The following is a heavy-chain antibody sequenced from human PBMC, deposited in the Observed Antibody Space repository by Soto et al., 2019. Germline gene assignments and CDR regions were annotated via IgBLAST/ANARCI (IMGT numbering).Heavy chain of an antibody. Sequence: QVQLVQSGAEVKKPGSSVKVSCKASGGTFSSYAIDWVRQAPGQGLEWMGGIIPIFGTADCAQKFQGRVTITADESTSTAYMELSSLRSEDSAVYYCARGQTGGGWGYYFDYWAQGTLVTVSS. D-gene: IGHD3-16*01. CDR3: ARGQTGGGWGYYFDY. V-gene: IGHV1-69*12. J-gene: IGHJ4*02. CDR1: GGTFSSYA. CDR2: IIPIFGTA.